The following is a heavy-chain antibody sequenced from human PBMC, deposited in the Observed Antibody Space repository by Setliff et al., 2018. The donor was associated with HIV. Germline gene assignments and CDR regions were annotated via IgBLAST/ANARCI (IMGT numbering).Heavy chain of an antibody. V-gene: IGHV1-69*13. Sequence: GASVKVSCKTSGGTFNNHAITWVRQAPGQGLEWMGEFIPFFGTTNYAQKFQGRLSFTADASTNTAYMELSSLRSEDTAVFYWGRGKHYSSGSPPLYDSWGQGTLVTVSS. D-gene: IGHD3-10*01. CDR1: GGTFNNHA. CDR2: FIPFFGTT. J-gene: IGHJ4*02. CDR3: GRGKHYSSGSPPLYDS.